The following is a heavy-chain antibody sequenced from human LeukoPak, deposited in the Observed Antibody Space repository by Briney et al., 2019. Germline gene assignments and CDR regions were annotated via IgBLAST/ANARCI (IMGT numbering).Heavy chain of an antibody. CDR3: AKGSAVAGMYYFDY. Sequence: PGASLRLSCAASGFTFSSFAMSWVRQAPGKGLEWVSSIGGNHGGTYFADSVKGRFTISRDNSKNTLFLHMNSLRAEDTAVYYCAKGSAVAGMYYFDYWGQGTLVTVSS. J-gene: IGHJ4*02. D-gene: IGHD6-19*01. CDR1: GFTFSSFA. V-gene: IGHV3-23*01. CDR2: IGGNHGGT.